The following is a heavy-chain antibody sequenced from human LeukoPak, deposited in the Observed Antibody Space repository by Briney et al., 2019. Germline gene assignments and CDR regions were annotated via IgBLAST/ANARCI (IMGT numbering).Heavy chain of an antibody. D-gene: IGHD4/OR15-4a*01. V-gene: IGHV4-34*01. CDR2: INHSGST. Sequence: SETLSLTCAVYGGSFSGYYWSWIRQPPGKGLEWIGEINHSGSTNYNPSLKSRVTISVDTSKNQFSLKLSSVTAADTAVYYCARTRVQYCYYYMDVWGKGTTVTVSS. J-gene: IGHJ6*03. CDR1: GGSFSGYY. CDR3: ARTRVQYCYYYMDV.